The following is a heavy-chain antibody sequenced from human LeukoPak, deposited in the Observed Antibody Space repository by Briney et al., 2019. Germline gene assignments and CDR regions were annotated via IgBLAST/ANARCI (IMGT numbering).Heavy chain of an antibody. CDR1: GYTFTSYD. J-gene: IGHJ4*02. CDR2: IGAYNGNT. D-gene: IGHD3-3*01. Sequence: ASVKVSCKASGYTFTSYDISWVRQAPGQGLEWMGWIGAYNGNTNYAQKLQGRVTMTTDTSTSTAYMELRSLRSDDTAVYYCARDDYYDFWSGLFDYWGQGTLVTVSS. V-gene: IGHV1-18*01. CDR3: ARDDYYDFWSGLFDY.